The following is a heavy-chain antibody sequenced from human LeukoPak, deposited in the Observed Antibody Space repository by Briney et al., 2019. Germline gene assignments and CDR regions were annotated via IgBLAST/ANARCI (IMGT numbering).Heavy chain of an antibody. Sequence: SETLSLTCSVSGGSISSSSSYWGWIRQPPGKGLEWIGSIYYSGSSFDNPALQSRVTISGDTSKNQFSLKLSSVTAADTAVYYCARGRIAVAGPRLDYWGQGTLVTVSS. CDR2: IYYSGSS. V-gene: IGHV4-39*01. CDR1: GGSISSSSSY. D-gene: IGHD6-19*01. CDR3: ARGRIAVAGPRLDY. J-gene: IGHJ4*02.